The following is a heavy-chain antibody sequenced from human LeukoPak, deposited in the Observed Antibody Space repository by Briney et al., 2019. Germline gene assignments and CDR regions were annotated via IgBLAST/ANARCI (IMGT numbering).Heavy chain of an antibody. Sequence: ASVKVSCKASDYTFTNYGVSWVRQAPGQGLEWMGWISAYNGKTYYAQKFQGRVTVTTDTSTSTAYMDLRSLRSDDTAVYYCASYVVGATNGLDYWGQGTLVTVSS. CDR2: ISAYNGKT. V-gene: IGHV1-18*01. CDR3: ASYVVGATNGLDY. CDR1: DYTFTNYG. D-gene: IGHD1-26*01. J-gene: IGHJ4*02.